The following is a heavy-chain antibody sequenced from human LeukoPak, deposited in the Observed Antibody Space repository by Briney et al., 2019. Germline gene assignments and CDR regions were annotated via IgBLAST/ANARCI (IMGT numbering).Heavy chain of an antibody. V-gene: IGHV3-11*01. Sequence: GGSLRVSCAASGFTFSDYYMSWIRQVPGKGLEWLSHIDSSGSTIYYADSVKGRFTISRDNAKTSLYLQMNNLGAEDAAVYYCVRGGGMQWSGYWGQGTLFTVPS. CDR3: VRGGGMQWSGY. CDR2: IDSSGSTI. D-gene: IGHD6-19*01. CDR1: GFTFSDYY. J-gene: IGHJ4*02.